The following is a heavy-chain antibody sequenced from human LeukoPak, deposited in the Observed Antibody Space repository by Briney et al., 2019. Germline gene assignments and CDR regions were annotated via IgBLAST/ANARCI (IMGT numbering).Heavy chain of an antibody. V-gene: IGHV1-2*02. J-gene: IGHJ3*02. CDR3: ARGACSGGSCHDAFGI. D-gene: IGHD2-15*01. Sequence: ASVKVSCKASGYTFTGYYMHWVRQAPGQGLEWMGWINPNSGGTNYAQKFQGRVTMTRDTSISTAYMELSRLRSDDTAVYYCARGACSGGSCHDAFGIWGQGTMVTVSS. CDR1: GYTFTGYY. CDR2: INPNSGGT.